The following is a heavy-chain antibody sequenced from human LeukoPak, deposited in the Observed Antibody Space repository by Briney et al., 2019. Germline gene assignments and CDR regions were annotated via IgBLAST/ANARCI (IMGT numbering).Heavy chain of an antibody. D-gene: IGHD6-19*01. CDR2: IYYSGST. CDR3: ARGSEGSSGWYNWFDP. CDR1: GGSISSSSYY. J-gene: IGHJ5*02. V-gene: IGHV4-39*07. Sequence: SETLSLTCTVSGGSISSSSYYWGWIRQPPGKGLEWIGSIYYSGSTYYNPSLKSRVTISVDTSKNQFSLKLSSVTAADTAVYYCARGSEGSSGWYNWFDPWGQGTLVTVSS.